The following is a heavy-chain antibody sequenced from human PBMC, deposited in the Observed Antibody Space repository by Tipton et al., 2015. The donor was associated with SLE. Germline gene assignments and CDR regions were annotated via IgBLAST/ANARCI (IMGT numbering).Heavy chain of an antibody. Sequence: SLRLSCAASGFTFSGYWMSWVRQPPGKGLEWVANINQDGSEKYYVDSVKGRFTISKDNAKNSLYLQINSLRAEDTAVYYCAREYCSRGTCYANYWGQGTLVTVSS. J-gene: IGHJ4*02. CDR3: AREYCSRGTCYANY. CDR2: INQDGSEK. V-gene: IGHV3-7*01. D-gene: IGHD2-15*01. CDR1: GFTFSGYW.